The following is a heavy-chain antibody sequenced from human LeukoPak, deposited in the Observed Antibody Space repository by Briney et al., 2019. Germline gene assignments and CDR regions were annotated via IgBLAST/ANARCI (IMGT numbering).Heavy chain of an antibody. J-gene: IGHJ2*01. V-gene: IGHV1-46*01. D-gene: IGHD7-27*01. CDR1: GYTFTGYY. CDR3: AREPLGKSYFDL. CDR2: INLSGGGT. Sequence: GASVKVSCKASGYTFTGYYMHRVRQAPGQGLEWMGIINLSGGGTSYAQKFQGRVTMTRDTSTSTVYMELSSLICEDTAVYYCAREPLGKSYFDLWGRGTLVTVSS.